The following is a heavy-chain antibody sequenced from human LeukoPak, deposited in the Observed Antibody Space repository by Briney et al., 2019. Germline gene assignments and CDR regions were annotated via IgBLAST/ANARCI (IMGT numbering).Heavy chain of an antibody. V-gene: IGHV2-5*02. CDR1: GFSLSTSGVG. CDR2: IYWDDDK. J-gene: IGHJ4*02. D-gene: IGHD3-22*01. CDR3: ARPRRRANYYYDSSGYYFDY. Sequence: SGPTLVNPTQTLTLTCTFSGFSLSTSGVGVGWIRQPPGKALEWLALIYWDDDKRYSPSLKSRLTITKDTSKNQVVLTMTNMDPVDTATYYCARPRRRANYYYDSSGYYFDYWGQGTLVTVSS.